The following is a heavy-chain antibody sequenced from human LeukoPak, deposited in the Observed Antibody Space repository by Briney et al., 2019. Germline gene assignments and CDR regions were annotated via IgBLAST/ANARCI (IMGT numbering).Heavy chain of an antibody. CDR2: INPNSGGT. D-gene: IGHD3-22*01. CDR3: SRVDSTGYYRGRGPIDY. CDR1: GYTFTGYY. V-gene: IGHV1-2*02. Sequence: GSVKVSCKTSGYTFTGYYIYWVRQAPGQGLEWMGWINPNSGGTNYPQKFQGRVTMTRDTSISTAYMDLTRLRSDDTAVYYCSRVDSTGYYRGRGPIDYWGQGTLVTVSS. J-gene: IGHJ4*02.